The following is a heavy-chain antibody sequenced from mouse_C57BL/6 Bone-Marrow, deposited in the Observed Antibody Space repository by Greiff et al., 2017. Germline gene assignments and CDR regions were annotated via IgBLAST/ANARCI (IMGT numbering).Heavy chain of an antibody. CDR2: ISPSNGGT. V-gene: IGHV1-53*01. CDR3: AREGWLLLFAY. D-gene: IGHD2-3*01. CDR1: GYTFPSYW. J-gene: IGHJ3*01. Sequence: QVQLQQPGTELVTPGASVKLSCKASGYTFPSYWMPWVKQRPGQGLECIGNISPSNGGTNYNEKFKSTDTLTVDKSSSTAYMQLSSLTSDDSAVDYCAREGWLLLFAYWGQGTLVTVSA.